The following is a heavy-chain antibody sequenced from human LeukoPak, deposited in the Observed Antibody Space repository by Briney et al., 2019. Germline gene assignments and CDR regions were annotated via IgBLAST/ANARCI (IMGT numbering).Heavy chain of an antibody. D-gene: IGHD5-18*01. Sequence: GGSLRLSCAASGFTFSSYWMHWVRHTPGKGLVWVSRIKSDGSTIYADSVKGRFTISRDNAKNSLYLQMNSLRAEDTAVYYCARGIRYSYGYDDAFDIWGQGTMVTVSS. CDR3: ARGIRYSYGYDDAFDI. J-gene: IGHJ3*02. CDR1: GFTFSSYW. CDR2: IKSDGST. V-gene: IGHV3-74*01.